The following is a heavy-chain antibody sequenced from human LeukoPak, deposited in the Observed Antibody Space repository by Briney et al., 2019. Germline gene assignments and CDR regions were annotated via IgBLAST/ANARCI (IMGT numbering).Heavy chain of an antibody. Sequence: GGSLRLSCAASGFTFSSYAMSWVRQAPGKGLEWVSAISGSGGSTYYADSVKGRFTISRDNSKNTLYLQMNSLRAEDTAINYCAKGANDFWSGYYLDYWGQGTLVTVSS. J-gene: IGHJ4*02. D-gene: IGHD3-3*01. CDR1: GFTFSSYA. CDR3: AKGANDFWSGYYLDY. V-gene: IGHV3-23*01. CDR2: ISGSGGST.